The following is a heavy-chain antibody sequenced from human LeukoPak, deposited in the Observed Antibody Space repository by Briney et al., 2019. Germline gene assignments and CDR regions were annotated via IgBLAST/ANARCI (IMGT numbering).Heavy chain of an antibody. J-gene: IGHJ4*02. D-gene: IGHD3/OR15-3a*01. CDR3: ARFAGRSSIGGDW. CDR2: IKRDGSSS. Sequence: PGGSLRLSCAASGFTFSTYWMHWVRQAPGTGLAWVSRIKRDGSSSNYTDCVKGRFTISRDNAKNTLYLQMNSLRAEYTAVYYFARFAGRSSIGGDWWGQGTLVAVSS. CDR1: GFTFSTYW. V-gene: IGHV3-74*01.